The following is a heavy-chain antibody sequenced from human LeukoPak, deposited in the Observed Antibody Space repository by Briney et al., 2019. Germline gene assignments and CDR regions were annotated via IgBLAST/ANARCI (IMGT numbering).Heavy chain of an antibody. D-gene: IGHD3-22*01. CDR1: GFIFSFYE. CDR3: AKAGYYDSSGYYHYYYYYMDV. CDR2: IRYDGSNK. V-gene: IGHV3-30*02. J-gene: IGHJ6*03. Sequence: GGSLRLSCIGSGFIFSFYEMNWVRQAPGKGLEWVAFIRYDGSNKYYADSVKGRFTISRDNSKNTLYLQMNSLRAEDTAVYYCAKAGYYDSSGYYHYYYYYMDVWGKGTTVTISS.